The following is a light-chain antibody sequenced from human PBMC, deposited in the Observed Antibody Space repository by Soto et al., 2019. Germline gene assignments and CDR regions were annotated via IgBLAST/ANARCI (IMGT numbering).Light chain of an antibody. CDR2: GAS. V-gene: IGKV3-20*01. CDR3: QQYGSSPYT. Sequence: EIVLTQSPGTLSLSPGERATLSCRASQSVSSSHLAWYQQKPGQAPRLLIYGASSRATGIPDRFSGSGSGTDFTLIISRLEPEDFAVYYCQQYGSSPYTFGQGTKLEIK. J-gene: IGKJ2*01. CDR1: QSVSSSH.